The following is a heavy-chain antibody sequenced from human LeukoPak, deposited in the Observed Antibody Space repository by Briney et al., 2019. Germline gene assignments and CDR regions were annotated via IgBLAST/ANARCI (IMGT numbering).Heavy chain of an antibody. CDR2: ISGTGGNT. CDR1: GFTFRSHA. Sequence: GGSPRLSCAASGFTFRSHAMNWVRQAPGKGLEWVSAISGTGGNTYYTDSVKDRFTISRDNSKNTLYLQMNSLRAEDTAVYYCAKDAQLWLPSYWYFGLWGRGTLVTVSS. CDR3: AKDAQLWLPSYWYFGL. D-gene: IGHD5-18*01. V-gene: IGHV3-23*01. J-gene: IGHJ2*01.